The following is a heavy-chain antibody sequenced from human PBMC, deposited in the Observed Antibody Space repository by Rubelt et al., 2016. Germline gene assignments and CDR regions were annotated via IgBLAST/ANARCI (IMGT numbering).Heavy chain of an antibody. CDR2: INLHRGGT. D-gene: IGHD6-13*01. J-gene: IGHJ3*02. Sequence: QVQLVQSGAEVKKPGASVKVSCKASGYTFTGYSMHWVRQAPGQGLEWMGWINLHRGGTNYAQKFSGWVTMTRDTSNSTAYMGLSRLRSDDTAVYYCARGSWFRGAFDIWGQGTMVTVSS. CDR3: ARGSWFRGAFDI. V-gene: IGHV1-2*04. CDR1: GYTFTGYS.